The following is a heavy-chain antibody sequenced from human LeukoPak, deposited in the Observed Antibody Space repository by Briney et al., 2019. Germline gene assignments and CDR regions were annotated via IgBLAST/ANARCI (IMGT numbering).Heavy chain of an antibody. CDR2: INHSGST. J-gene: IGHJ4*02. CDR3: ASRQVVPAATPFDY. V-gene: IGHV4-39*07. D-gene: IGHD2-2*01. Sequence: SETLSLTCTVSGGSISSSSYYWSWIRQPPGKGLEWIGEINHSGSTNYNPSLKSRVTITVDTSKNQFSLKLSSVTAADTAVYYCASRQVVPAATPFDYWGQGTLVTVSS. CDR1: GGSISSSSYY.